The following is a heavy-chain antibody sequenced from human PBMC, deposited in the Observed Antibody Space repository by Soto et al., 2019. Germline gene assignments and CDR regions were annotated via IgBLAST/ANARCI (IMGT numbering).Heavy chain of an antibody. CDR3: ARTYCGGDCYTYNWFDP. D-gene: IGHD2-21*02. Sequence: SETLSLTCTVSGGSISSYYWSWIRQPPGKGLEWIGYIYYSGSTNYNPSLKSRVTISVDTSKNQFSLKLSSVTAADTAVYYCARTYCGGDCYTYNWFDPWGQGTLVTVSS. CDR2: IYYSGST. CDR1: GGSISSYY. V-gene: IGHV4-59*01. J-gene: IGHJ5*02.